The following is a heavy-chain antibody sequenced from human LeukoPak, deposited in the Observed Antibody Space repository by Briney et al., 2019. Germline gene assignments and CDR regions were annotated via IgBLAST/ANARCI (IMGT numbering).Heavy chain of an antibody. CDR2: ISYDGSNK. Sequence: PGGSLRLSCAASGFTFSSYAMHWVRQAPGKGLEWVAVISYDGSNKYYADSVKGRFTISRDNSKNTLYLQMNSLRVGDTAIYYRTKSFTGDNYYYGVDVWGQGTTVTVSS. J-gene: IGHJ6*02. CDR1: GFTFSSYA. D-gene: IGHD3-10*01. CDR3: TKSFTGDNYYYGVDV. V-gene: IGHV3-30*04.